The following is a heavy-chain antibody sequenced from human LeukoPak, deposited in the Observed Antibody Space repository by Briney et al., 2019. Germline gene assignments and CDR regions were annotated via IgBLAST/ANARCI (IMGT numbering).Heavy chain of an antibody. V-gene: IGHV3-30*18. CDR1: GFTFSSYG. J-gene: IGHJ4*02. CDR2: ISYDGSNK. D-gene: IGHD2-21*02. CDR3: AKDICGGDCYIFDS. Sequence: GSLRLSCAASGFTFSSYGMHWVRQAPGKGLEWVAVISYDGSNKYYADSVKGRFTISRDNSKRTLYLQMNSLRAEDTAVYYCAKDICGGDCYIFDSWGQGTLVTVSS.